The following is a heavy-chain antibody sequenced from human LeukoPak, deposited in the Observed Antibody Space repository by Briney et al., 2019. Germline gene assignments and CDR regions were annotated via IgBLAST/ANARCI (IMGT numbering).Heavy chain of an antibody. Sequence: GGSLRLSCAASGFTFSSYWMHWVRQAPGKGRVWVSRLNSDGSSTSYADSVKGRFTISRDNAKNTLYLQMNSLRAEDTAVYYCARSSRGDAINFDYWGQGTLVTVSS. CDR2: LNSDGSST. J-gene: IGHJ4*02. CDR1: GFTFSSYW. V-gene: IGHV3-74*01. CDR3: ARSSRGDAINFDY. D-gene: IGHD2-21*02.